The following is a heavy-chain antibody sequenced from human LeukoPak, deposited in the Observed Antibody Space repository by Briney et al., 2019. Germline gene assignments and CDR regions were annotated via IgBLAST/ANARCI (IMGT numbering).Heavy chain of an antibody. V-gene: IGHV3-33*06. Sequence: GRSLRLSCAASGFTFSSYGMHWVRQAPGKGLEWVAVIWYDGSNKYYADSVKGRFTISRDNSKNTLYLQMNSLRAEDTAVYYCAKFLYGGNAAIFDYWGQGTLVTVSS. CDR3: AKFLYGGNAAIFDY. CDR2: IWYDGSNK. D-gene: IGHD4-23*01. CDR1: GFTFSSYG. J-gene: IGHJ4*02.